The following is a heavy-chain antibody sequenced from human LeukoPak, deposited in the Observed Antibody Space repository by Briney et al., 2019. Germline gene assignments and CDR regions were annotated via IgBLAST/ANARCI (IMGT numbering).Heavy chain of an antibody. V-gene: IGHV4-34*01. CDR1: GGSFSGYH. Sequence: SETLSLTCAVYGGSFSGYHWSWIRQPPGKGLEWIGEINHSGSTNYNPSLKSRVTISVDTSKNQFSLKLSSVTAADTAVYYCARSIVVVVAATRVVRYYFDYWGQGTLVTVSS. J-gene: IGHJ4*02. D-gene: IGHD2-15*01. CDR3: ARSIVVVVAATRVVRYYFDY. CDR2: INHSGST.